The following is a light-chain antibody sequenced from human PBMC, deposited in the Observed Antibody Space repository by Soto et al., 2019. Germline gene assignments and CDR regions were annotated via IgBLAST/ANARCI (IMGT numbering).Light chain of an antibody. Sequence: QSALTPPASVSGSPRQQIPISCTGTSRNIGSYRLVSWYHQHPGKAPKLMILEVNKRPSGVSNRFSGSKSGNTASLTISGLKVEDEADYYCCSSGGSPTYVFGTGSKVTVL. J-gene: IGLJ1*01. CDR3: CSSGGSPTYV. V-gene: IGLV2-23*02. CDR1: SRNIGSYRL. CDR2: EVN.